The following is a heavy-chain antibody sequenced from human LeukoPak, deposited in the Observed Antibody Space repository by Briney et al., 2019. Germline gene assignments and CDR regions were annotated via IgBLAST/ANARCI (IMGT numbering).Heavy chain of an antibody. D-gene: IGHD1-26*01. CDR1: GFTFSDYY. Sequence: GGSLRLSCAASGFTFSDYYMSWIRQAPGKGLEWISYIDTSSSTIYYADSVKGRFTISRDNAKNSLFLQMNSLRAEDTAVYYCARDRGPCTAWGQGTLVTVSS. CDR3: ARDRGPCTA. V-gene: IGHV3-11*01. CDR2: IDTSSSTI. J-gene: IGHJ4*02.